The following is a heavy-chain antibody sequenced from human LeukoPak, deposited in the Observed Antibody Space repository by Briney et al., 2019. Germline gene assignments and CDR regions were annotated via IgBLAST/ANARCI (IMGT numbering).Heavy chain of an antibody. D-gene: IGHD1-26*01. CDR2: INPNSGGT. V-gene: IGHV1-2*02. J-gene: IGHJ3*02. CDR1: GYTFTGYY. Sequence: GASVKVSCKGSGYTFTGYYMHWVRQAPGQGLEWMGWINPNSGGTNYAQKFQGRVTMTRDTSISTAYMELSSLRSEDTAVYYCARVRRVGAGAFDIWGQGTMVTVSS. CDR3: ARVRRVGAGAFDI.